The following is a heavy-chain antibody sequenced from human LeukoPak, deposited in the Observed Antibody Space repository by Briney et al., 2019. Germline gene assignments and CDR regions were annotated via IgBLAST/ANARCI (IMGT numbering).Heavy chain of an antibody. D-gene: IGHD1-1*01. Sequence: GSSVKVSCKASGGTFSSYAISWVRQAPGQGLEWMGRIIPIFGTASYAQKFQGRVTMTRDTSTSTVYMELSSLRSEDTAVYYCAREGLALRGTWFDPWGQGTLVTVSS. V-gene: IGHV1-69*05. CDR2: IIPIFGTA. J-gene: IGHJ5*02. CDR1: GGTFSSYA. CDR3: AREGLALRGTWFDP.